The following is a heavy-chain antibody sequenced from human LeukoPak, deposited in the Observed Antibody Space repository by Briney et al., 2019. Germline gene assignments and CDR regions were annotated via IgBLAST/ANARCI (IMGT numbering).Heavy chain of an antibody. J-gene: IGHJ4*02. CDR3: ASLLWFGEYYFDY. CDR2: IYYSGST. Sequence: SETLSLTCTGSGGSISSYYWSWIRQPPGKGLEWIGYIYYSGSTNYNPSLKSRVTISVDTSKNQFSLKLSSVTAADTAVYYCASLLWFGEYYFDYWGQGTLVTVSS. CDR1: GGSISSYY. V-gene: IGHV4-59*01. D-gene: IGHD3-10*01.